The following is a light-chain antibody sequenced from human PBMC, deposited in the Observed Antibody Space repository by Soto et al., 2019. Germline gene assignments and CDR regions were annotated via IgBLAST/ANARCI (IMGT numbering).Light chain of an antibody. J-gene: IGKJ3*01. CDR3: QQYHKLTLFT. V-gene: IGKV3-15*01. CDR2: GAS. Sequence: EIVMTQSPATLSVSPGERATLSCRASQSVSSNLAWYQQRPGQAPRLLIYGASTRATGIPARFSGSGSGSDFTLTTVTPESEDVAVYYCQQYHKLTLFTFGAGPRADIK. CDR1: QSVSSN.